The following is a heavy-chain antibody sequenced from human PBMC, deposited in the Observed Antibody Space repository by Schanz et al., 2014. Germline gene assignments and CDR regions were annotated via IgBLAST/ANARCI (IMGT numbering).Heavy chain of an antibody. D-gene: IGHD5-18*01. J-gene: IGHJ4*02. Sequence: QVQLQESGPGLVKPSETLSLTCTVSGDSISSYSWSWIRRPAGKGLEWIGRIYTSGATNYNPSLKRRLTMAVDTSKHQVSLTLRSVTAADTAVYYCARGNDIQVWSLDYWGQGTLVTVSS. CDR2: IYTSGAT. CDR1: GDSISSYS. V-gene: IGHV4-4*07. CDR3: ARGNDIQVWSLDY.